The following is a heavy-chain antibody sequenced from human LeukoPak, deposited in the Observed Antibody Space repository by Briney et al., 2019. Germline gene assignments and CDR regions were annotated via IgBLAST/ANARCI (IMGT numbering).Heavy chain of an antibody. CDR2: INPNSGGT. CDR1: GYTFTGYY. D-gene: IGHD6-6*01. Sequence: GASVKVSCKASGYTFTGYYMHWVRHAPGQGLEWMGWINPNSGGTNYAQKFQGRVTMTRDTSISTAYMELSRLRSDDTAVYYCARTYSSSSDYYYYMDGWGKGTTVTVSS. CDR3: ARTYSSSSDYYYYMDG. V-gene: IGHV1-2*02. J-gene: IGHJ6*03.